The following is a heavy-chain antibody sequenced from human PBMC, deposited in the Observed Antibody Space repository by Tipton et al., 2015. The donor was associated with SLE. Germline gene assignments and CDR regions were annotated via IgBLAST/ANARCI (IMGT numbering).Heavy chain of an antibody. D-gene: IGHD1-26*01. CDR3: AKDISYSGTKGGVDY. Sequence: SLRLSCAASGFTFSSYSMNWVRQAPGKGLEWVSSISSSSNYIYYADSVKGRFTISRDNAKNSLYLQMNSLRAEDTAVYYCAKDISYSGTKGGVDYWGQGTLVTVSS. CDR2: ISSSSNYI. CDR1: GFTFSSYS. V-gene: IGHV3-21*01. J-gene: IGHJ4*02.